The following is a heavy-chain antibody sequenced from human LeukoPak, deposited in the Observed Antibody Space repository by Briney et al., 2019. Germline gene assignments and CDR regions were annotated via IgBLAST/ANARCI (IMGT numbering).Heavy chain of an antibody. Sequence: GRSLRLSCAASGFTFSSYGMHWVRQAPGKGLEWVAVIWYDGSNKYYADSVKGRFTIPRDNSKNTLYLQMNSLRAEDTAVYYCARDLTPGIAVAAVYWGQGTLVTVSS. CDR1: GFTFSSYG. V-gene: IGHV3-33*01. D-gene: IGHD6-19*01. CDR2: IWYDGSNK. CDR3: ARDLTPGIAVAAVY. J-gene: IGHJ4*02.